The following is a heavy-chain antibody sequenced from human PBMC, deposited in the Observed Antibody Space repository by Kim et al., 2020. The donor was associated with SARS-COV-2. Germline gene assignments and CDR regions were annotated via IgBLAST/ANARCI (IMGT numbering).Heavy chain of an antibody. CDR2: ISWNSGSI. D-gene: IGHD3-10*01. J-gene: IGHJ6*01. Sequence: GGSLRLSCAASGFTFDDYAMHWVRQAPGKGLEWVSGISWNSGSIGYADSVKGRFTISRDNAKNSLYLQMNSLRAEDTALYYCAKDYYGSGSYPYYYYGM. CDR1: GFTFDDYA. CDR3: AKDYYGSGSYPYYYYGM. V-gene: IGHV3-9*01.